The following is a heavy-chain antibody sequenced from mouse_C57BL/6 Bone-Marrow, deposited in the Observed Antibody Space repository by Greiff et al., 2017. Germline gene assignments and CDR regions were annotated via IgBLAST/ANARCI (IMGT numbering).Heavy chain of an antibody. J-gene: IGHJ3*01. Sequence: VKLEESGGDLVKPGGSLKLSCAASGFTFSSYGMSWVRQTPDKRLEWVATISSGGSYTYYPDSVKGRFTISRDNAKNTLYLQMSSLKSEDTAMYYCARQVWAWFAYWGQGTLVTVSA. CDR2: ISSGGSYT. CDR1: GFTFSSYG. D-gene: IGHD4-1*01. V-gene: IGHV5-6*02. CDR3: ARQVWAWFAY.